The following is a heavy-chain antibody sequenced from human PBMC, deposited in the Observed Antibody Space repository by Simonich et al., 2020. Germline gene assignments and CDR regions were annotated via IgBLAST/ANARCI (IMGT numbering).Heavy chain of an antibody. D-gene: IGHD6-6*01. Sequence: QVQLVQSGAEVKKPGASVKVSCKASGYTFTGYYMHWVRQAPGQGLGWMGWINPDRGGTNYAKKFQGRGTMTRDTSISTAYMELSRLRSDDTAVYYCARDRAARYYYYYYMDVWGKGTTVTVSS. CDR1: GYTFTGYY. J-gene: IGHJ6*03. CDR2: INPDRGGT. CDR3: ARDRAARYYYYYYMDV. V-gene: IGHV1-2*02.